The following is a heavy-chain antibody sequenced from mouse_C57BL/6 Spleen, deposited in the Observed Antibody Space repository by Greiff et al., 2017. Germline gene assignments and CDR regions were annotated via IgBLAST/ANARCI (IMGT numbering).Heavy chain of an antibody. CDR1: GYTFTSYW. Sequence: QVQLQQPGAELVRPGSSLKLSCKASGYTFTSYWMHWVKQRPIQGLEWIGNIDPSDSETHYNQKFKDKATLTVDKSSSTAYMQLSSLTSEDSAVYYCARERAIDYLYYFDYWGQGTTLTVSS. CDR2: IDPSDSET. V-gene: IGHV1-52*01. J-gene: IGHJ2*01. CDR3: ARERAIDYLYYFDY. D-gene: IGHD2-4*01.